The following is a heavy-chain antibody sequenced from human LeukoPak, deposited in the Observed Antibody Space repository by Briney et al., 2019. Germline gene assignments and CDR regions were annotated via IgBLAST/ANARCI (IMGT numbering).Heavy chain of an antibody. CDR1: GYTFTSYD. CDR2: MNADSGST. V-gene: IGHV1-8*01. CDR3: ARAAHYSYYYGMDV. J-gene: IGHJ6*02. Sequence: GASVKVSCKASGYTFTSYDINWVRQATGQGLEWMGWMNADSGSTAFAQKFQGRVTMTRNTTTSTAYIELSSVRPDDTAVYYCARAAHYSYYYGMDVWGQGTTVTVSS.